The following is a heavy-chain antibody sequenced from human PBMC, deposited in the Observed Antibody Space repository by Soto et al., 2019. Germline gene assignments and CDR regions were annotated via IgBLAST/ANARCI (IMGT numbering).Heavy chain of an antibody. D-gene: IGHD7-27*01. CDR2: IDYTGAT. Sequence: QVQLQESGPGLVKPSETLSLTCTVSGGSINNHYWSWIRQPPGEGLEWIGYIDYTGATDYSPSLASPVTLTVDPSKNQFSLKLTSLTAADTAIYFCARANWYFDYWGQGTLVIVSS. J-gene: IGHJ4*02. CDR1: GGSINNHY. V-gene: IGHV4-59*11. CDR3: ARANWYFDY.